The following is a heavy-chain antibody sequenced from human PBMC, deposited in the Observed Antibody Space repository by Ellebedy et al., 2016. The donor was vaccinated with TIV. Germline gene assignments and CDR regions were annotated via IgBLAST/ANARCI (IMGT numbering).Heavy chain of an antibody. Sequence: GGSLRLSXAASGFTVSSNYMFWVRQAPGKGLEWVANIKQDGGEKYYVDSVKGRFTISRDNAKNSLYLEMNSLRAEDTAVYYCARRYFDYWGQGTLVTVSS. CDR1: GFTVSSNY. CDR2: IKQDGGEK. J-gene: IGHJ4*02. CDR3: ARRYFDY. V-gene: IGHV3-7*03.